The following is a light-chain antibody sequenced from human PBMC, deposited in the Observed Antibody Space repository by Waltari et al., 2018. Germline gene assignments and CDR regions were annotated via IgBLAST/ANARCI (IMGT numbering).Light chain of an antibody. CDR1: SLRPYY. Sequence: SSELTQDPAVSVALAQTVRITCPGASLRPYYVNWFQPKAGQAHTIVIYCKNNRLSGIPERFSASTTGSRASLTIIGAQAEDEADYYWHSRDSNGDVLIGGGTKVTVV. CDR3: HSRDSNGDVL. CDR2: CKN. V-gene: IGLV3-19*01. J-gene: IGLJ2*01.